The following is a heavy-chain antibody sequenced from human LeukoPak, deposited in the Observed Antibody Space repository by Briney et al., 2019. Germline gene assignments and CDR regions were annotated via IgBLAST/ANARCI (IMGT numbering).Heavy chain of an antibody. CDR2: INHSGST. Sequence: SETLSLTCAVYGGSFSGYYWSWIRQPPGKGLEWIGEINHSGSTNYNPSLKSRVTTSVDTSKNQFSLKLSSVTAADTAVYYCARGYYYGSGSRPNWFDPWGQGTLVTVSS. V-gene: IGHV4-34*01. CDR3: ARGYYYGSGSRPNWFDP. D-gene: IGHD3-10*01. J-gene: IGHJ5*02. CDR1: GGSFSGYY.